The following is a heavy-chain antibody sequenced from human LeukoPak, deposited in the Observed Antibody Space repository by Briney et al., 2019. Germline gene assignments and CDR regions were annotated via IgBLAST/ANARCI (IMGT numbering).Heavy chain of an antibody. J-gene: IGHJ3*01. CDR2: IHPGDSDT. V-gene: IGHV5-51*01. CDR1: GYTFSNYW. Sequence: GESLMISCEGSGYTFSNYWIGWVRQMPGKGLEWMGIIHPGDSDTRYSPAFQGQVTISADKSTRTAYLLWNSLKPSDTAMYYCAVSSGYSYGLKDVFDVWGQGKMVIVSS. CDR3: AVSSGYSYGLKDVFDV. D-gene: IGHD5-18*01.